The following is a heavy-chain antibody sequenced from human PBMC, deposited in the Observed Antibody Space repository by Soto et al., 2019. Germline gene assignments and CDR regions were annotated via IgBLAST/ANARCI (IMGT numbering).Heavy chain of an antibody. D-gene: IGHD3-10*01. CDR2: INAGNGNT. Sequence: QVQLVQSGAEVKKPGASVKVSCKASGYTFTSYAMHWVRQAPGQRLEWMGWINAGNGNTKYSQKFQGRVTITRDTSASTAYMELSSLRSEDTAVYYCARDNGSGSYHGKNAFDIWGQGTMVTVSS. CDR1: GYTFTSYA. J-gene: IGHJ3*02. V-gene: IGHV1-3*01. CDR3: ARDNGSGSYHGKNAFDI.